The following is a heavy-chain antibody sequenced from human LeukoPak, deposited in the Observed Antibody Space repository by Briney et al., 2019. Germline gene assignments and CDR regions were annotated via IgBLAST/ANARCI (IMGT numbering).Heavy chain of an antibody. CDR2: VSFSGST. D-gene: IGHD2-15*01. CDR3: ALYCRLSSNCGYYGMDV. Sequence: SETLSLTCIVSGGSINNYYWSWIRQPPGKGLEWIGEVSFSGSTNYNPSLTSRVTKSADTSKNQFSLKLSSVTAADTAVYYCALYCRLSSNCGYYGMDVWGQGTTVTVSS. CDR1: GGSINNYY. J-gene: IGHJ6*02. V-gene: IGHV4-59*08.